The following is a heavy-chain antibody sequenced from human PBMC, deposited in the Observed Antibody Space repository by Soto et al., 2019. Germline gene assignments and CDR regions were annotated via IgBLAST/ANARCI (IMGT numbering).Heavy chain of an antibody. CDR2: INAGNGNT. J-gene: IGHJ4*02. Sequence: QVQLVQSGAEVKKPGASVKVSCKASGYTFSSYAMHWVRQAPGQRLEWMGWINAGNGNTKYSQKFQGRVTITRDTSASTACMELSSLRSEDTAVYYCARDRAYGIPDYWGQGTLVTVYS. D-gene: IGHD2-21*01. V-gene: IGHV1-3*01. CDR1: GYTFSSYA. CDR3: ARDRAYGIPDY.